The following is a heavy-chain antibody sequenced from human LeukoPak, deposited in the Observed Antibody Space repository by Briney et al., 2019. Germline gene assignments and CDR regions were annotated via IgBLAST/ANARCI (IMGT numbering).Heavy chain of an antibody. CDR1: GFTFSSYA. CDR3: AKEIAVAGRPLLGS. Sequence: PGGSLRLSCAASGFTFSSYAMSWVRQAPGKGPEWVSGISARDGSTWYGDSGKGRFTISRDISKNTLYLQMNSLRADDTAVYYCAKEIAVAGRPLLGSWGQGTLVTVSS. V-gene: IGHV3-23*01. J-gene: IGHJ5*02. CDR2: ISARDGST. D-gene: IGHD6-19*01.